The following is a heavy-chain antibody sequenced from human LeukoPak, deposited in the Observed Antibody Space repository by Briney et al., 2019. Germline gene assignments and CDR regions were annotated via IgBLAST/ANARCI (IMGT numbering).Heavy chain of an antibody. Sequence: GGSLRLSCAASGFTFSKYGMHWVRQAPGEGLEWVTFIRYDGINKYYADSLKGRFTISRDNSKNTLYLQMNSLRAEDTAVYYCARTSYGSFDYWGQGTLVTVSS. CDR3: ARTSYGSFDY. CDR2: IRYDGINK. J-gene: IGHJ4*02. D-gene: IGHD5-18*01. CDR1: GFTFSKYG. V-gene: IGHV3-30*02.